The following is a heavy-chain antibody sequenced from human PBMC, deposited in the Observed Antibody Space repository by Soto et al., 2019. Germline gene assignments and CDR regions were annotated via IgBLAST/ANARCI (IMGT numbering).Heavy chain of an antibody. J-gene: IGHJ4*02. CDR1: GYSFTSYW. V-gene: IGHV5-51*01. CDR2: IYPGDSDT. Sequence: GESLKISCKGSGYSFTSYWIGWVRQMPGKGLEWMGIIYPGDSDTRYSPSFQGQVTISADKSISTAYLQWSSLKASDTAMYYCARARTYYDILTGRTTEHVFDYWGQGTLVTVSS. CDR3: ARARTYYDILTGRTTEHVFDY. D-gene: IGHD3-9*01.